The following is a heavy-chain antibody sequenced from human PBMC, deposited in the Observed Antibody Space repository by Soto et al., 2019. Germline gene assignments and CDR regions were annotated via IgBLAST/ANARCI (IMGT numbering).Heavy chain of an antibody. V-gene: IGHV3-23*01. D-gene: IGHD4-17*01. CDR2: ISGSGGST. Sequence: GGSLRLSCAASGFTFSSYAMSWVRQAPGKGLEWVSAISGSGGSTYYADSVKGRFTISRDNSKNTLYLQMNSLRAEDTAVYYCAKSLLYGDYRDAGYFDYWGQGTLVTVSS. J-gene: IGHJ4*02. CDR1: GFTFSSYA. CDR3: AKSLLYGDYRDAGYFDY.